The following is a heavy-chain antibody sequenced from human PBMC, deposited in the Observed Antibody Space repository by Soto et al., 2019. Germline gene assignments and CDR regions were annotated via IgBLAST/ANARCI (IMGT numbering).Heavy chain of an antibody. CDR1: DGSISSSSYY. CDR2: IFYSGST. J-gene: IGHJ6*02. V-gene: IGHV4-39*01. CDR3: ARHLTYCSAGSCYSDFPYYGMDV. Sequence: SETLSLTCTVSDGSISSSSYYWGWIRQPPGKGLEWIGSIFYSGSTYYNPSLKSRVTISVDTSKNQFSLKLSSVTAADTAVYYCARHLTYCSAGSCYSDFPYYGMDVWGQGTTVTVSS. D-gene: IGHD2-15*01.